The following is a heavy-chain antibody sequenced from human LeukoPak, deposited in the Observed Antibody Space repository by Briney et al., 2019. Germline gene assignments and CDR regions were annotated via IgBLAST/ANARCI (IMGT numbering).Heavy chain of an antibody. J-gene: IGHJ4*02. V-gene: IGHV4-59*12. D-gene: IGHD6-19*01. CDR3: ARDNSSGARVPDY. Sequence: PSETLSLTCSVSGGSISSYYWSWIRQPPGKGLEWIGYIYYTGTTNYNPSLRSRVTISIDTSKNQFSLRLSSMTAADTAVYYCARDNSSGARVPDYWGQGTLVTVSS. CDR1: GGSISSYY. CDR2: IYYTGTT.